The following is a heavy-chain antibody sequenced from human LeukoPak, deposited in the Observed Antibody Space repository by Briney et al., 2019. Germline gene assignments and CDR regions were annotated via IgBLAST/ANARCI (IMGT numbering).Heavy chain of an antibody. CDR1: GGSISYESYY. Sequence: SETLSLTCAVSGGSISYESYYWSWIRQAPGKGPEWIGNIYRGRTRLNPSLTSRVAISVDMSKSQVSLSLTSVTAADTAIYYCAGEGEYGDSYSWGQGALVIVSA. D-gene: IGHD2-21*01. V-gene: IGHV4-30-2*01. CDR2: IYRGRT. CDR3: AGEGEYGDSYS. J-gene: IGHJ5*02.